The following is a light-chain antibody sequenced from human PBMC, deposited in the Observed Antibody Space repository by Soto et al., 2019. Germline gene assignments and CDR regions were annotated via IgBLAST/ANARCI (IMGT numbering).Light chain of an antibody. CDR1: QSVSSN. Sequence: EIVXTQXPATLSVSPGERATLSCRASQSVSSNLAWYQQKPGQAPRLLIYGASTRATGIPARFSGSRSGTEFTLTISSLQSEDFAVYYCQQYNNWPALTFGGGTKVEIK. CDR3: QQYNNWPALT. J-gene: IGKJ4*01. CDR2: GAS. V-gene: IGKV3-15*01.